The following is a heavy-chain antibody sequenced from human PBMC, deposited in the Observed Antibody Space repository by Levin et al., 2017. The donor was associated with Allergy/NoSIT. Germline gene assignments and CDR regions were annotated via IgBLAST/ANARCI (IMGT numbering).Heavy chain of an antibody. CDR1: GYRFTSYG. Sequence: WASVKVSCKASGYRFTSYGITWVRQAPGQGLEWVGWVSGYNDNTNYAQRFQGRVTMTIDTSTSTTYMELRSLRTDDTAVYYCARGRGGTYYSDYWGQGTLVTVSS. D-gene: IGHD1-26*01. CDR3: ARGRGGTYYSDY. V-gene: IGHV1-18*01. J-gene: IGHJ4*02. CDR2: VSGYNDNT.